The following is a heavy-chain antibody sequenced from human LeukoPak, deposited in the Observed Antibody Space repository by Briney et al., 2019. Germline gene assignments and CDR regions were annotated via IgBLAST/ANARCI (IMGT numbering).Heavy chain of an antibody. V-gene: IGHV7-4-1*02. Sequence: GASVKVSCKASGYTFTSYAMNWVRQAPGQGLEWMGWINSNTGNPTYAQGFTGRFVFSLDTSVSTAYLQISSLKAEDTAVYYCARVRHRDGYNYFDYWGQGTPVTVSS. D-gene: IGHD5-24*01. CDR1: GYTFTSYA. CDR2: INSNTGNP. J-gene: IGHJ4*02. CDR3: ARVRHRDGYNYFDY.